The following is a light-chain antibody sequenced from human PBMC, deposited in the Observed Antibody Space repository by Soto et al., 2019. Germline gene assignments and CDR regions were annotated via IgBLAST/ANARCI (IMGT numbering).Light chain of an antibody. V-gene: IGKV3-20*01. CDR2: GVS. Sequence: EIVLTQSPGTLSLSPGERATLSCRASQSVSSSYLAWYQQKPGQAPRLLIYGVSSRATGIPDRFSGSGSGTDFPLTISRLEPEDFAVYYCQQYGSSSYTFGQGTKLEIK. J-gene: IGKJ2*01. CDR1: QSVSSSY. CDR3: QQYGSSSYT.